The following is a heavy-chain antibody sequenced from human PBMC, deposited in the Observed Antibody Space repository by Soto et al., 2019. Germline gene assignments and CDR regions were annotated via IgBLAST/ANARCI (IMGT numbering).Heavy chain of an antibody. CDR1: GYTFTSYD. CDR3: AREAAALGNDY. V-gene: IGHV1-8*01. Sequence: QVQLVQSGAEVKKPGASVKVSCKASGYTFTSYDINWVRQATGQGLEWMGWMNPNSGNTGYAQKCRGRVTMTGNTSISTAYMELSSLRSEDPAVYYCAREAAALGNDYWGQGTLVTVSS. CDR2: MNPNSGNT. J-gene: IGHJ4*02. D-gene: IGHD2-2*01.